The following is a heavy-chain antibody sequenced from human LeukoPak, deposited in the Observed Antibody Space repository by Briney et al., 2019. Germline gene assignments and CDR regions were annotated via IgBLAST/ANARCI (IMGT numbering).Heavy chain of an antibody. J-gene: IGHJ4*02. CDR3: ARESGSYEAYFDY. Sequence: SVKVSCKASGGTFSSYAISWVRQAPGQGLEWRGRIFPIFATANYAQKFQGRVTITADESTSTAYMELSSLRSEDTAVYYCARESGSYEAYFDYWGQGTLVTVSS. CDR1: GGTFSSYA. CDR2: IFPIFATA. D-gene: IGHD1-26*01. V-gene: IGHV1-69*13.